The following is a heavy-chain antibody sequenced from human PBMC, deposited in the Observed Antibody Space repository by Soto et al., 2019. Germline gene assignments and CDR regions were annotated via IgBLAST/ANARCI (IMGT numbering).Heavy chain of an antibody. J-gene: IGHJ4*02. V-gene: IGHV3-30*03. Sequence: QVPLVESGGGVVQPGRSLRLSCAASGFTFRTYGMHWVRQAPGKGLEWVAVISLNGGYQHYADFVKGRFTISRDDSKHMEFLQLNSLRPEDTAVYACARNGGTSLLRGYIDSWGQGTLVTVSS. CDR3: ARNGGTSLLRGYIDS. CDR2: ISLNGGYQ. CDR1: GFTFRTYG. D-gene: IGHD5-12*01.